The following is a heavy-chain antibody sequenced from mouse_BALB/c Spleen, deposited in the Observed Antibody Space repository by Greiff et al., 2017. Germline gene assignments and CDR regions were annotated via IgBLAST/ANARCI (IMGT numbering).Heavy chain of an antibody. V-gene: IGHV1S29*02. CDR1: GYTFTDYN. Sequence: EVQGVESGPELVKPGASVKISCKASGYTFTDYNMHWVKQSHGKSLEWIGYIYPYNGGTGYNQKFKSKATMTVDNSSSTAYMELRSLTSEDSAVYYRARCGDYYGDNFDYWGQGTTLTVSS. J-gene: IGHJ2*01. CDR3: ARCGDYYGDNFDY. D-gene: IGHD1-2*01. CDR2: IYPYNGGT.